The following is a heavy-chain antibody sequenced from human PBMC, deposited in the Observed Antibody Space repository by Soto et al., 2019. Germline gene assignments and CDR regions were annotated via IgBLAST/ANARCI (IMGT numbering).Heavy chain of an antibody. D-gene: IGHD4-17*01. J-gene: IGHJ6*03. CDR3: ARHDYVGYYYYYMDV. Sequence: SETLSLTCTVSGGSISIYYWGWIWQPPGKGLEWIGYIYYSGGTNYNPSLKSRVTISVDTSKNQFSLKLSSVTAADTAVYYCARHDYVGYYYYYMDVWGKGTTVTVSS. CDR2: IYYSGGT. CDR1: GGSISIYY. V-gene: IGHV4-59*08.